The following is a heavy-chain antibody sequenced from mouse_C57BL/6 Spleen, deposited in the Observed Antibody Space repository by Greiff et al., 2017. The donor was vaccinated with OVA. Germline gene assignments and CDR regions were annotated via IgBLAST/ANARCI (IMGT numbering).Heavy chain of an antibody. D-gene: IGHD1-1*01. CDR3: ARTYYYYGSSPYYFDY. Sequence: QVQLQQPGAELVRPGSSVKLSCKASGYTFTSYWMHWVKQRPIQGLEWIGNIDPSDSETHYNQKFKDKATLTVDKSSSTAYMQLSSLTSEDSAVYYCARTYYYYGSSPYYFDYWGQGTTLTVSS. CDR1: GYTFTSYW. V-gene: IGHV1-52*01. CDR2: IDPSDSET. J-gene: IGHJ2*01.